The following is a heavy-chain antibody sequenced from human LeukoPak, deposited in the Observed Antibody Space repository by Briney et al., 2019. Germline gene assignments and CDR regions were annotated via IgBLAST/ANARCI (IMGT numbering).Heavy chain of an antibody. Sequence: SQTLSLTCTVSGGSISSCSYYWSWIRQPAGKGLEWIGRIYTSGSTNYNPSLKSRVTISVDTSKNQFSLKLSSVTAADTAVYYCARDAGYYYDSSGYSITAEYFQHWGQGTLVTVSS. CDR2: IYTSGST. V-gene: IGHV4-61*02. J-gene: IGHJ1*01. CDR3: ARDAGYYYDSSGYSITAEYFQH. D-gene: IGHD3-22*01. CDR1: GGSISSCSYY.